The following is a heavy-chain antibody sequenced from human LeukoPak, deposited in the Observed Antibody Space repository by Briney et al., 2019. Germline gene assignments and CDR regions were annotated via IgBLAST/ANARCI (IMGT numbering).Heavy chain of an antibody. J-gene: IGHJ6*02. V-gene: IGHV1-69*13. Sequence: SVXXXXKASXXTFXSXAISXVRQAPGQGLEWMGGIIPIFGTANYAQKFQGRVTITADESTSTAYMELSSLRSEDTAVYYCARGFPVVPVRYGMDVWGQGTTVTVSS. CDR3: ARGFPVVPVRYGMDV. CDR2: IIPIFGTA. CDR1: XXTFXSXA. D-gene: IGHD2-2*01.